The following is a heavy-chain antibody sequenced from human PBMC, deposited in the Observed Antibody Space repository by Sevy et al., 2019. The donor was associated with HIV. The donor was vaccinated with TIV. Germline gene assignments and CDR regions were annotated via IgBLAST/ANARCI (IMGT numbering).Heavy chain of an antibody. CDR2: IYFTGNT. CDR3: ARDSTTRPRVLDY. CDR1: GGSISSYF. D-gene: IGHD1-1*01. J-gene: IGHJ4*02. V-gene: IGHV4-59*01. Sequence: SETVSLTCSVSGGSISSYFWTWVRQSPGKGLEWIGNIYFTGNTDYSPSLKCRVTLSLDTSKSQFSLTLKSVTAADTAIYFCARDSTTRPRVLDYWGQGTLVTVSS.